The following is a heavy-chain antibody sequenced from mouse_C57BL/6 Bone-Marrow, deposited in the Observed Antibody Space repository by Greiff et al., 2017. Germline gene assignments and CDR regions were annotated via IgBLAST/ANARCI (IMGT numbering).Heavy chain of an antibody. J-gene: IGHJ4*01. D-gene: IGHD1-1*01. CDR3: ARFFPYYGSSPYAMDY. V-gene: IGHV1-4*01. CDR2: INPSSGYT. CDR1: GYTFTSYT. Sequence: QVQLQQSGAELARPGASVKMSCKASGYTFTSYTMHWVKQRPGQGLEWIGYINPSSGYTKYNQKFKDKATLTADKSSSTAYMQRSSLTSEDSAVYYCARFFPYYGSSPYAMDYWGQGTSVTVSS.